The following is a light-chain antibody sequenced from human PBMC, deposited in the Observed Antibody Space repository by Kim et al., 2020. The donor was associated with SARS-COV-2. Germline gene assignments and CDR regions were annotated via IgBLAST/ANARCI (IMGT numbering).Light chain of an antibody. CDR3: QSYDSSLSGYV. J-gene: IGLJ1*01. CDR1: SSNIRTGYD. Sequence: QRVIISCTGSSSNIRTGYDVHWYQHLPGTVPKLLIYVNNNRPSGVPHRFSGAKSGTSAFLAITGLQAEDEAEYYCQSYDSSLSGYVFGTGTKVTVL. CDR2: VNN. V-gene: IGLV1-40*01.